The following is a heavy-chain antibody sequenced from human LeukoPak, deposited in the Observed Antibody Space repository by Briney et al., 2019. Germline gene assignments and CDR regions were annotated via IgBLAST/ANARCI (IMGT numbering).Heavy chain of an antibody. D-gene: IGHD6-13*01. Sequence: GGSLRLSCAASGFTFSSYAMSWVRQAPGKGLEWVSAISAGGGSTYFADSVKGRFTISRDNSKNTLFLQMNSLRAEDTAVYYCAKSSSWTYNWFDPWGQGTLATVSS. CDR2: ISAGGGST. CDR3: AKSSSWTYNWFDP. CDR1: GFTFSSYA. J-gene: IGHJ5*02. V-gene: IGHV3-23*01.